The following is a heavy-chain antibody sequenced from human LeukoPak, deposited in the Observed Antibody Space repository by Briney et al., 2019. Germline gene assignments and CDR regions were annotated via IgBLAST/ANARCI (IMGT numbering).Heavy chain of an antibody. CDR3: VRDLRTDYAFDS. CDR1: GFIFDDYG. D-gene: IGHD4/OR15-4a*01. V-gene: IGHV3-20*04. CDR2: INWDGYST. J-gene: IGHJ4*02. Sequence: GRSLRLSCAASGFIFDDYGMTWVRQGPGKGLKWVSGINWDGYSTGYADSVRGRFTISRDNAKSTLYLQMNSLRPEDTALYYCVRDLRTDYAFDSWGQGTLVTVSS.